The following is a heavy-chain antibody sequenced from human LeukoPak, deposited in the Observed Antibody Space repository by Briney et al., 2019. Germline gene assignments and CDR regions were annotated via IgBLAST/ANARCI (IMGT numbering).Heavy chain of an antibody. D-gene: IGHD4-17*01. CDR3: GTTVTTCFCDYYGMDV. V-gene: IGHV5-51*01. Sequence: GAALKISCECAGYIFTNYWIGWGRHMPEKLLEWRGIIYPVDSDTNYSLSFQGQVTISADKSISTAYLQWSSLKASDTAMYYCGTTVTTCFCDYYGMDVWGQGTTVTVSS. J-gene: IGHJ6*02. CDR1: GYIFTNYW. CDR2: IYPVDSDT.